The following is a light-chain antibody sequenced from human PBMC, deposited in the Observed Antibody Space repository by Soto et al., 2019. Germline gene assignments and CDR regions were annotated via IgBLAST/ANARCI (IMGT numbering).Light chain of an antibody. CDR2: KEF. J-gene: IGKJ2*01. CDR3: QQYNSFSYT. V-gene: IGKV1-5*03. Sequence: DIQMTQSPSTMSASVGDRVTITCRASQSIGTWLAWYQQKPGKAPKLVIYKEFILESDVQSRFSVSGSGTEFTPTNSSLQPDDFATYYYQQYNSFSYTFGQGTKLEIK. CDR1: QSIGTW.